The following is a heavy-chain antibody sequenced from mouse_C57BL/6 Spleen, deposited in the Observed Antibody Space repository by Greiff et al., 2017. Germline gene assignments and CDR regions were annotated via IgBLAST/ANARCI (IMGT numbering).Heavy chain of an antibody. V-gene: IGHV7-1*01. D-gene: IGHD2-12*01. CDR2: SSNKANDYTT. Sequence: EVNVVESGGGLVQSGRSLRLSCATSGFTFSDFYMAWVRQAPGQGLEWIAASSNKANDYTTEYSASVKGRVIVSRDTSQTILYLQMNALRAEDTAIYYCARDAYRYDHYAMGDWGQGPSVTVSS. J-gene: IGHJ4*01. CDR1: GFTFSDFY. CDR3: ARDAYRYDHYAMGD.